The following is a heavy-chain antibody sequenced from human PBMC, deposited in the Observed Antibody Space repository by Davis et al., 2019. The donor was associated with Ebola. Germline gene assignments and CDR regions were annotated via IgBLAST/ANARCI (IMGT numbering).Heavy chain of an antibody. CDR1: GFTFSSYS. Sequence: GESLKISCAASGFTFSSYSTNWVRQAPGKGLEWVSYISRSSSTIYYAGSVKGRFTISRDNAKNSLYLQMNSLRDEDTAVYYCAREIAVAGTECDYWGQGTLVTVSS. V-gene: IGHV3-48*02. D-gene: IGHD6-19*01. J-gene: IGHJ4*02. CDR2: ISRSSSTI. CDR3: AREIAVAGTECDY.